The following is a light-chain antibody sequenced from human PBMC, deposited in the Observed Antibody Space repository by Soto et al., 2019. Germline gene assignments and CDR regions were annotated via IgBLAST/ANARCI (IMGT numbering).Light chain of an antibody. J-gene: IGKJ2*01. CDR2: GAS. V-gene: IGKV3-15*01. CDR1: QSVNSN. CDR3: QQCIQRPST. Sequence: EIVMSQSPPTLSVSPGERATLSCRASQSVNSNLAWYQQKPGQAPRLLIYGASTRATGIPARFSGSGSGTEFTLTISSLQSEDFAVYYCQQCIQRPSTFGQGTKLEIK.